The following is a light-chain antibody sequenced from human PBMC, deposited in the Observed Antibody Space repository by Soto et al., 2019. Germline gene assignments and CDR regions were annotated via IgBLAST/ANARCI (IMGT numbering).Light chain of an antibody. Sequence: QSVLTQPASVSGSPRQSITISCTGTSSDVGGYNYVSWYQQHPGKAPKLMIYEVSNRPSGVSNRFSGSKSGNTASLTISGLQAEDEADYYCSSYTSSSTRVFGGGTKVTVL. CDR2: EVS. CDR3: SSYTSSSTRV. J-gene: IGLJ3*02. CDR1: SSDVGGYNY. V-gene: IGLV2-14*01.